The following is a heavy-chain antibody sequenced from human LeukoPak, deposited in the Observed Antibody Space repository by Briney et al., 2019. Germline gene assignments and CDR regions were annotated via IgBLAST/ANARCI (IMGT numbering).Heavy chain of an antibody. Sequence: ASVKVSCKASGYTFNSYGISWVRQAPGQGLEWMGWISAYNGNTNYAQKLQGRVTMTTDTSTSTAYMELRGLRSDDTAVYYCARDLLTGTTGFDPWGQGTLVTVSS. D-gene: IGHD1-7*01. V-gene: IGHV1-18*01. CDR3: ARDLLTGTTGFDP. CDR2: ISAYNGNT. CDR1: GYTFNSYG. J-gene: IGHJ5*02.